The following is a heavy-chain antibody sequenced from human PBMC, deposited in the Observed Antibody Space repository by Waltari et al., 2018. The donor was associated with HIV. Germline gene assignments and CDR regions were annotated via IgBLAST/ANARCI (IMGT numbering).Heavy chain of an antibody. V-gene: IGHV3-9*01. CDR1: GFTFDDYA. Sequence: EVQLVESGGGLVQPGRSLRLSCAASGFTFDDYAMHWVRQAPGKGLEWVSGISWNSGSIGYADSVKGRFTISRDNAKNSLYLQMNSLRAEDTALYYCAKDKMGEMATITGSLDYWGQGTLVTVSS. CDR2: ISWNSGSI. CDR3: AKDKMGEMATITGSLDY. D-gene: IGHD5-12*01. J-gene: IGHJ4*02.